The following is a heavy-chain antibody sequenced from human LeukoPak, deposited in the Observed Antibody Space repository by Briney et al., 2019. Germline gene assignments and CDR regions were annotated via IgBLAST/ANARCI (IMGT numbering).Heavy chain of an antibody. D-gene: IGHD3-10*01. CDR2: IYYSGST. CDR1: GGSISTYY. Sequence: SETLSLTSTVSGGSISTYYWSWIRQSPGKGLEWIGYIYYSGSTYYNPSLKSRVIISIDTSKNQFSLKLSSVTAADTAVYYCARHTGSGSSYPLGYWGQGTLVTVSS. V-gene: IGHV4-59*08. CDR3: ARHTGSGSSYPLGY. J-gene: IGHJ4*02.